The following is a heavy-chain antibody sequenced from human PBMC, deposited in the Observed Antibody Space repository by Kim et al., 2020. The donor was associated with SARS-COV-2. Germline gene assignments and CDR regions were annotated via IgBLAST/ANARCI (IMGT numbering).Heavy chain of an antibody. Sequence: GGSLRLSCAASGFSVSNSFISWVRQAQGRGLEWVAVIFSDDSTYFADSVKGRFVLSKDNSMNTLSLQMNNVNADDTAVYYCARDSTSEDDDQSFWLFDV. V-gene: IGHV3-53*01. CDR3: ARDSTSEDDDQSFWLFDV. CDR1: GFSVSNSF. CDR2: IFSDDST. J-gene: IGHJ3*01. D-gene: IGHD3-22*01.